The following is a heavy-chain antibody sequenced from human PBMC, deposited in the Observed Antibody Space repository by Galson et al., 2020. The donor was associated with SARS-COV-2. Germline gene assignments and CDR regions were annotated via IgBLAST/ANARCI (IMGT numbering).Heavy chain of an antibody. J-gene: IGHJ4*02. V-gene: IGHV4-34*01. D-gene: IGHD3-10*01. CDR2: INHSGST. CDR3: ARSPDYSGSSGRIDY. Sequence: SQTLSLTCAVYVGSFSGYYWTWIRQSPGKGLEWIGEINHSGSTNYNPSLKSRVSMSVDASKNQFSLKLSSVTAADTAVYYCARSPDYSGSSGRIDYWGQGTLVTVSS. CDR1: VGSFSGYY.